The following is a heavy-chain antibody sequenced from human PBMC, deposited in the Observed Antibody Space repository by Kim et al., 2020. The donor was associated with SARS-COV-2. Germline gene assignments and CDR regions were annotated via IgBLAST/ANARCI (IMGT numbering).Heavy chain of an antibody. CDR1: GFSFSNAW. CDR2: IQSNTDGGAT. CDR3: TTVADPGDINY. D-gene: IGHD3-9*01. Sequence: GGSLRLSCAGSGFSFSNAWIDWVRRAPGKGLEWVGRIQSNTDGGATHYGAPVKGRTTISRDDSKNTVYLQLGSLKTEDSALYYCTTVADPGDINYCGQGT. J-gene: IGHJ4*02. V-gene: IGHV3-15*01.